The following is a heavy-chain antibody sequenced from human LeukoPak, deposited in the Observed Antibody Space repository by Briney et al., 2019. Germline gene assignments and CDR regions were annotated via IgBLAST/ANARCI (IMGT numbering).Heavy chain of an antibody. CDR2: IKQDGSEK. D-gene: IGHD6-13*01. CDR1: GFTFSSYW. J-gene: IGHJ3*02. CDR3: ARVRVGIAAAVSRFDI. V-gene: IGHV3-7*01. Sequence: GGSLRLSCAASGFTFSSYWMSWVRQAPGKGLEWVADIKQDGSEKYYVDSVKGRFTISRDNAKNSLYLQMNSLRAEDTAVYYCARVRVGIAAAVSRFDIWGQGTMVTVSS.